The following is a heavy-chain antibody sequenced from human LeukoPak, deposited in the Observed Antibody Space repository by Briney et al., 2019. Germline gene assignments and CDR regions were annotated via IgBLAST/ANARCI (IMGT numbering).Heavy chain of an antibody. D-gene: IGHD5-18*01. V-gene: IGHV3-30*02. CDR3: AKAIIYSYGLFDY. J-gene: IGHJ4*02. CDR2: IRYDGSNK. CDR1: GFTFSSYG. Sequence: GGSLRLSCAASGFTFSSYGMHWVRQAPGKGLEWVAFIRYDGSNKYYADSVKGRFTISRDNSKNTLYLQMNSLRAEDTAVYYCAKAIIYSYGLFDYWGQGTLVAVSS.